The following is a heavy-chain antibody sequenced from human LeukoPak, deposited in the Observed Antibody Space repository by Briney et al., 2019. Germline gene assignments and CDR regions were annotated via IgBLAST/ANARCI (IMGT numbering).Heavy chain of an antibody. Sequence: SETLSLTCAVSGYSISSGFHWGWIRQPPGKGLEWIGNIYHTGSTHYNPSLQSRVSMSMDTSKNQFSLKLTSVTAADTAVYYCARDGRYYDSRYYYYIDVWGKGTTVTVSS. D-gene: IGHD3-22*01. CDR1: GYSISSGFH. CDR2: IYHTGST. V-gene: IGHV4-38-2*02. J-gene: IGHJ6*03. CDR3: ARDGRYYDSRYYYYIDV.